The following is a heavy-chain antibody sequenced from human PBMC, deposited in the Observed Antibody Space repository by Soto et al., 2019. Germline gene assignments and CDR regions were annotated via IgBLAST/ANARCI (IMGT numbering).Heavy chain of an antibody. CDR2: INAGNGNT. J-gene: IGHJ4*02. D-gene: IGHD5-18*01. Sequence: QVQLVQSGAEVKKPGASVKVSCKASGYTFTSYAMHWVRQAPGQRLEWMGWINAGNGNTKYSQKFPGRVTITSDTSATTAYMELSSLRSEDTAVYYCARGLNGYSHYFDYWGQGTLVTVSS. V-gene: IGHV1-3*01. CDR3: ARGLNGYSHYFDY. CDR1: GYTFTSYA.